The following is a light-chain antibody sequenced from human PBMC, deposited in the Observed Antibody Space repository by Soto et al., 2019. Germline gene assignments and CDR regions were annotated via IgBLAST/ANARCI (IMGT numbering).Light chain of an antibody. J-gene: IGKJ5*01. CDR3: QQTYTTPEIT. Sequence: IQMTHSPSTLSGSVAARSMIPCRATQHSSSWFASYQQKPGKAPNLLMYGASYSKSGVTTRFSGSGSGTNFTLTISSLQPEDFSIYYCQQTYTTPEITFGQGTRLEIK. V-gene: IGKV1-39*01. CDR1: QHSSSW. CDR2: GAS.